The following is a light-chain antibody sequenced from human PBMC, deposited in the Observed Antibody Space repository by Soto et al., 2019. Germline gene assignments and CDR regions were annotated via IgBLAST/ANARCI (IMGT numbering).Light chain of an antibody. V-gene: IGLV2-14*01. Sequence: QFVLTQPASVSGSPGQSITISCTGTSSDVGGYNYVSWYQQHPGKAPKLMIYDVSNRPSGVSNRFSGSKSGNTASLTISGLQAEDEDDSYCRSSTSSSSYVFGPGTKVTVL. J-gene: IGLJ1*01. CDR3: RSSTSSSSYV. CDR2: DVS. CDR1: SSDVGGYNY.